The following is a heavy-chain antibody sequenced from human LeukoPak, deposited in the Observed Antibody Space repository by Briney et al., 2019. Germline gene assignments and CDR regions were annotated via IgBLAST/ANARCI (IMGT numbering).Heavy chain of an antibody. CDR3: ATERREPLAAFDI. V-gene: IGHV3-48*03. J-gene: IGHJ3*02. CDR1: GFTFSSYE. CDR2: ISSSGSTI. D-gene: IGHD1-26*01. Sequence: GGSLRLSCAASGFTFSSYEMNWVRQAPGKGLEWVSYISSSGSTIYYADSVKGRFTISRDNAKNSLYLQMNSLRAEDTAVYYCATERREPLAAFDIWGQGTMVTVSS.